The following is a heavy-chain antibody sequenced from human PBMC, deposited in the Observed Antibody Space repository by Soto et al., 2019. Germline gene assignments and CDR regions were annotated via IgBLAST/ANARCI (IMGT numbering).Heavy chain of an antibody. J-gene: IGHJ4*02. D-gene: IGHD7-27*01. V-gene: IGHV4-59*11. CDR2: IYYDGNT. CDR1: GGSISNHY. Sequence: QVQLQESGPGLVKPSETLSLTCTVSGGSISNHYWSWIRQPPGKGLEWIGYIYYDGNTNYNPPLKSRVTMSVDTSKNQFSLKLSSVTAADTAVYYCARSNWYSEYWGQGTLVTGSS. CDR3: ARSNWYSEY.